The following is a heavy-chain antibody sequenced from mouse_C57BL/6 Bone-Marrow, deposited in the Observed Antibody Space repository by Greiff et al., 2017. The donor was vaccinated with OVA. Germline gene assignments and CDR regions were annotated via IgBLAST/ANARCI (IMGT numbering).Heavy chain of an antibody. V-gene: IGHV1-82*01. D-gene: IGHD2-3*01. J-gene: IGHJ4*01. CDR3: ARSDGYCHAMDD. CDR2: IYPGDGDT. Sequence: VQLKESGPELVKPGASVKISCKASGYAFSSSWMNWVKQRPGKGLEWIGRIYPGDGDTNYNGTFKGKATLTADKSSRTAYMQLSSLTSEDAAVYFCARSDGYCHAMDDWGPGPSVTAAS. CDR1: GYAFSSSW.